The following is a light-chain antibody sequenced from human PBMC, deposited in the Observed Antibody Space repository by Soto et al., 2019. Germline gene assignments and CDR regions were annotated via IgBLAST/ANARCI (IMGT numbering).Light chain of an antibody. V-gene: IGKV3-15*01. Sequence: EIVMTQSPATLSVSPGERATLSCRANQSVSSNLAWYQQKPGQAPRLLIYAASARATGIPGRFSGSGSGTESTLTISSLQSEDFGIYYCQQYHRWPLTFGQGTRL. CDR2: AAS. CDR3: QQYHRWPLT. J-gene: IGKJ5*01. CDR1: QSVSSN.